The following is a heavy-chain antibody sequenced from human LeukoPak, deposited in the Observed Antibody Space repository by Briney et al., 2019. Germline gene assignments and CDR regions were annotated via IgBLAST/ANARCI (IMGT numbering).Heavy chain of an antibody. Sequence: GGSLRLSCAASGFTFNNYGMHWVRQAPGKGLEWVAFIRYNGNNQYYADSVKGRFTISRDNSKNTLYLQMNSLKGDDTAVYYCARNNWGIDYWGQGTMVTVSS. CDR1: GFTFNNYG. D-gene: IGHD7-27*01. CDR3: ARNNWGIDY. J-gene: IGHJ4*02. CDR2: IRYNGNNQ. V-gene: IGHV3-30*02.